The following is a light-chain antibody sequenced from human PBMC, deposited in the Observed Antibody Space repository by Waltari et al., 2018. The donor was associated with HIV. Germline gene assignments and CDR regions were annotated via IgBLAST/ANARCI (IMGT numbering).Light chain of an antibody. CDR2: RDN. J-gene: IGLJ2*01. CDR3: AAWDDSLSGSTWV. Sequence: QSVLTQPSSASGTLGQRVTMSFSGSTSTIGGNYVYGSQQLPGTAPNLLIYRDNHRPSGVPDRFSGSKSGTSASLAISGLRSKDEADYYWAAWDDSLSGSTWVFGGGTTVTVL. CDR1: TSTIGGNY. V-gene: IGLV1-47*01.